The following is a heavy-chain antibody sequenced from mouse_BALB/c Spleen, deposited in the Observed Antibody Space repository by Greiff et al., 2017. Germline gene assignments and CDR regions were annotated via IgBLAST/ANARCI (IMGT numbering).Heavy chain of an antibody. CDR1: GYTFTSYY. CDR2: INPSNGGT. V-gene: IGHV1S81*02. Sequence: QVQLKESGAELVKPGASVKLSCKASGYTFTSYYMYWVKQRPGQGLEWIGEINPSNGGTNFNEKFKSKATLTVDKSSSTAYMQLSSLTSEDSAVYYCTTTYAMDYWGQGTSVTVSS. J-gene: IGHJ4*01. CDR3: TTTYAMDY.